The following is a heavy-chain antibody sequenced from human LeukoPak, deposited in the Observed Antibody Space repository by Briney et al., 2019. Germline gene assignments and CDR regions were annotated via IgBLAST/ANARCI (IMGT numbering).Heavy chain of an antibody. V-gene: IGHV5-51*01. D-gene: IGHD3-10*01. CDR1: GYRFTSYW. CDR2: IYPGDSDT. J-gene: IGHJ3*02. Sequence: GESLKISCKGSGYRFTSYWIGWVRQMPGKGLEWMGIIYPGDSDTRYSPSFQVQVTISADKSISTAYLQWSSLKASDTAMYYCATPHYGSGSYYAFDIWGQGTMVTVSS. CDR3: ATPHYGSGSYYAFDI.